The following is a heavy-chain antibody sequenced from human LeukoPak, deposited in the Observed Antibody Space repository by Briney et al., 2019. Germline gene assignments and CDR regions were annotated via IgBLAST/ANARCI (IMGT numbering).Heavy chain of an antibody. CDR3: AREGVHCSSTSCYENFDY. J-gene: IGHJ4*02. V-gene: IGHV4-59*12. Sequence: SETLSLTCTVSGGSISSYYWSWIRQPPGKGLEWIGYIYYSGSTNYNPSLKSRVTISVDTSKNQFSLKLSSVTAADTAVYYCAREGVHCSSTSCYENFDYWGQGTLVTVSS. D-gene: IGHD2-2*01. CDR1: GGSISSYY. CDR2: IYYSGST.